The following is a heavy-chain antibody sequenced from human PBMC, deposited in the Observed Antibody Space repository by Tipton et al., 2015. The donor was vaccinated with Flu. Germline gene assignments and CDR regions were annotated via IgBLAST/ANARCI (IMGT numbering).Heavy chain of an antibody. Sequence: LRLSCAASGFTFSSFSMNWVRRAPGKGLEWIGRIYTSGSTNYNPSLKSRVTISVDTSKNQFSLKLRSVTAADTAVYYCARDRYYDRSGYYPNKIVDSWGQGTLVTVSS. V-gene: IGHV4-4*08. J-gene: IGHJ4*02. CDR1: GFTFSSFS. D-gene: IGHD3-22*01. CDR3: ARDRYYDRSGYYPNKIVDS. CDR2: IYTSGST.